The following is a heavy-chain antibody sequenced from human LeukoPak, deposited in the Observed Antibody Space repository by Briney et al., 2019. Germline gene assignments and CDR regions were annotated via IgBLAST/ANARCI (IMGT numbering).Heavy chain of an antibody. J-gene: IGHJ4*02. V-gene: IGHV4-59*01. D-gene: IGHD3-3*01. Sequence: SETLSLTCTVSGGSISSYYWSWIRQPPGKGLEGIGYIYYSGSTNYNPSLKSRVTISVDTSKNQFSLKLSSVTAADTAVYYCARVRYDLWSGYYGAYEGSKEFDYWGQGTLVTVSS. CDR3: ARVRYDLWSGYYGAYEGSKEFDY. CDR2: IYYSGST. CDR1: GGSISSYY.